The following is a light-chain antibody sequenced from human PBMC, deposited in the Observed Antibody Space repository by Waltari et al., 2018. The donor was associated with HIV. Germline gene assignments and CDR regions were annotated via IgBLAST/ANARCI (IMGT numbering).Light chain of an antibody. CDR3: SSYAGSNNLV. CDR1: SSDVGGYNY. V-gene: IGLV2-8*01. J-gene: IGLJ2*01. CDR2: EVS. Sequence: GSPGQSVTISCTGTSSDVGGYNYVSWYQQHPGKAPKLMIYEVSKRPSGVPDRFSGSKSDNTASLTVSGLQAEDEADYYCSSYAGSNNLVFGGGTKLTVL.